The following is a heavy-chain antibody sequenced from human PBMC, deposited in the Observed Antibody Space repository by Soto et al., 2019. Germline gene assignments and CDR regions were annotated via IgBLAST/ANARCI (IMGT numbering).Heavy chain of an antibody. V-gene: IGHV4-39*01. CDR2: MHYSGTA. J-gene: IGHJ5*02. CDR3: TRHAWFGEFDP. D-gene: IGHD3-10*01. CDR1: GGSMTSGSYY. Sequence: QLQLQESGPGLVKPSETLSLTCTVFGGSMTSGSYYWGWIRQPPGKGLEWIGSMHYSGTAYYNPSLKSRVSISVDTAMGQFALTLRSVTAADTAVFYCTRHAWFGEFDPWGQGTLVIVSS.